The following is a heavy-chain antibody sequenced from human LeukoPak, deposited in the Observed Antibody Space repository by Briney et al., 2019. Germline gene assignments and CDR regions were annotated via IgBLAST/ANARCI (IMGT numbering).Heavy chain of an antibody. CDR2: IIPIFGTA. D-gene: IGHD6-19*01. CDR3: ARESKYSSGFNRNDYYYMDV. J-gene: IGHJ6*03. CDR1: GYTLTELS. V-gene: IGHV1-69*13. Sequence: SVKVSCKVSGYTLTELSMHWVRQAPGQGLEWMGGIIPIFGTANYAQKFQGRVTITADESTSTAYMELSSLRSEDTAVYYCARESKYSSGFNRNDYYYMDVWGKGTTVTISS.